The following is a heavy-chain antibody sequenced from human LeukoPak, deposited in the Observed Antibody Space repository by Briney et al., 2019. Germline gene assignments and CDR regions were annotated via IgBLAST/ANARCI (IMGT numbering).Heavy chain of an antibody. CDR3: AKSRYVVLTPAVALNI. D-gene: IGHD2-21*02. J-gene: IGHJ3*02. Sequence: GGSLRLSCAASGFTFRSYAMSWVRQAPGKGLEWVSSISGSGGSTYYADSVKGRFTISRDNSKNTLYLQMNSLRAEDTAVYYCAKSRYVVLTPAVALNIWGQGAMVTFSS. CDR2: ISGSGGST. CDR1: GFTFRSYA. V-gene: IGHV3-23*01.